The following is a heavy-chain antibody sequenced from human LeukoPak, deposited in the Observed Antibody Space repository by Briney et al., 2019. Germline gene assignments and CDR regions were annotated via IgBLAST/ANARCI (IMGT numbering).Heavy chain of an antibody. CDR3: ARGMGSYSSSSGAESDY. J-gene: IGHJ4*02. Sequence: ASAKVSCKASGYTFSNYGISWVRQAPGQGLEWMGWISAYNGNTNYAQKLQGRVTMTTDTSTSTAYMELRSLRSDDTAVYYCARGMGSYSSSSGAESDYWGQGTLVTVSS. CDR1: GYTFSNYG. CDR2: ISAYNGNT. D-gene: IGHD6-6*01. V-gene: IGHV1-18*01.